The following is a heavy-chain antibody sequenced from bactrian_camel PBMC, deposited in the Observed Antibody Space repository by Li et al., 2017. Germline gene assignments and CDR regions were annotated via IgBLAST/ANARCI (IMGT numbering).Heavy chain of an antibody. Sequence: HVQLVESGGGSVQVGGSLTLSCTTSAPAINTATMGWFRQAPGKEREGVATISSAGGRPDYSNSVQGRFTLSLDKALNTMYLQMDSLKAEDAGTYYCAARSVGWCPLFEHWLGKRAYTPGGYFANWGQGTQVTVS. J-gene: IGHJ6*01. CDR3: AARSVGWCPLFEHWLGKRAYTPGGYFAN. V-gene: IGHV3S54*01. D-gene: IGHD1*01. CDR1: APAINTAT. CDR2: ISSAGGRP.